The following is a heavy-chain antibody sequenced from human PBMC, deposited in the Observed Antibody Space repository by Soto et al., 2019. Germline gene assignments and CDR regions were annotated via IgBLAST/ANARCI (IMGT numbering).Heavy chain of an antibody. V-gene: IGHV3-7*01. CDR3: AARAWMEG. J-gene: IGHJ4*02. Sequence: EVQLVESGGGLVQPGGSLRLSCAASGFTFSTYRMSWVRQAPGTGLEWVANIKEDGSEKHYVDSVKGRFTISRDNAQNLLYLHMGSLRGEDAAVCYGAARAWMEGWGQGTLVTVSS. CDR1: GFTFSTYR. D-gene: IGHD5-12*01. CDR2: IKEDGSEK.